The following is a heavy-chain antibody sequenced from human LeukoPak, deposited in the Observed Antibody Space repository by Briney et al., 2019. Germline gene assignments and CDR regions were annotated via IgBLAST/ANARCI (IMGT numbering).Heavy chain of an antibody. V-gene: IGHV4-39*01. CDR2: IYYSGST. CDR3: ARQLRYFDWLLRSNFDY. J-gene: IGHJ4*02. Sequence: SETLSLTCTVSGGSISSSSYYWGWIRQPPGKGLEWIGSIYYSGSTYYNPSLKSRVTISVDTSKNQFSLKLSSVTAADTAVYYCARQLRYFDWLLRSNFDYWGQGTPVTVSS. CDR1: GGSISSSSYY. D-gene: IGHD3-9*01.